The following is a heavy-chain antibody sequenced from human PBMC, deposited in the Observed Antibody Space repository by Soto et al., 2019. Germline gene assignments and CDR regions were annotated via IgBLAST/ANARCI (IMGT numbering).Heavy chain of an antibody. CDR3: ASKGAVASYSSYYYYGMDV. V-gene: IGHV1-69*01. D-gene: IGHD6-19*01. CDR1: GGTFSSYA. CDR2: IIPIFGTA. Sequence: QVQLVQSGAEVKKPGSSVKVSCKASGGTFSSYAISWVRQAPGQGLEWMGGIIPIFGTANYAQKFQGRVTITADESTSTAYMELSSLRSEDTAVYYCASKGAVASYSSYYYYGMDVWGQGTTVTVSS. J-gene: IGHJ6*02.